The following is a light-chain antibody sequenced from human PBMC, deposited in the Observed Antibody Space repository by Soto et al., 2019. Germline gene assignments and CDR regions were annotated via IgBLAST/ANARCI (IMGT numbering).Light chain of an antibody. V-gene: IGKV1-5*01. CDR1: QSISSW. Sequence: DIQMTQSPSTLSASVGDRVTITCRASQSISSWLAWYQQKPGKAPKILIYDASSLESGVPSRFSGSGSGTEFTLTISSLQPDDCATYYCQQYNSYSGTFGQGTKVEIK. CDR2: DAS. CDR3: QQYNSYSGT. J-gene: IGKJ1*01.